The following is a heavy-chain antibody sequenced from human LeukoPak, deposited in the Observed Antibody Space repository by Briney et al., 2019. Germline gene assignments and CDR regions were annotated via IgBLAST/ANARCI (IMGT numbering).Heavy chain of an antibody. J-gene: IGHJ4*02. CDR3: AKVLVGATTVSDY. V-gene: IGHV3-23*01. CDR1: GFTFSTYA. CDR2: ISGSGGST. Sequence: GGSLRLSCAASGFTFSTYAMSWVRQAPGKGLEWVSAISGSGGSTFYADSVKGRFTISRDNSKNTLYLQMNGLRAEDTAVYYCAKVLVGATTVSDYWGQGTLVTVSS. D-gene: IGHD1-26*01.